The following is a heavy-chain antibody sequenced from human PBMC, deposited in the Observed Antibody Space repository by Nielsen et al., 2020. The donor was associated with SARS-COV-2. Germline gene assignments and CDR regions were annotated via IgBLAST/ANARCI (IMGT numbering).Heavy chain of an antibody. CDR1: GGSISSYY. D-gene: IGHD3-10*01. CDR3: ARQITFSYGSGSYMEDYFDY. CDR2: IYYSGST. Sequence: SETLSLTCTVSGGSISSYYWSWIRQPPGKGLEWIGYIYYSGSTNYNPSLKSRVTISVDTSKNQFSLKLSSVTAADTAVYYCARQITFSYGSGSYMEDYFDYWGQGTLVTVSS. V-gene: IGHV4-59*08. J-gene: IGHJ4*02.